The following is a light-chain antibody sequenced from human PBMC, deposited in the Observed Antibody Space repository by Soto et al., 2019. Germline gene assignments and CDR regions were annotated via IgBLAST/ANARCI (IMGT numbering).Light chain of an antibody. V-gene: IGLV2-11*01. CDR1: SSDVGGYNY. CDR2: DVT. J-gene: IGLJ1*01. Sequence: QSVLTQPRSVSGSPGQSLTISCTGTSSDVGGYNYVSWYQQYPGKVPKLMIYDVTKRPSGVPGRFSGSKSGNTASLTISGLQAEDEADYYCCSHAGSYTYVFGTGTKVTVL. CDR3: CSHAGSYTYV.